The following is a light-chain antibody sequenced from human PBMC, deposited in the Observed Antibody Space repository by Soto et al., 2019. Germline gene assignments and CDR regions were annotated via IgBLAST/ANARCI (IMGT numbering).Light chain of an antibody. J-gene: IGKJ1*01. V-gene: IGKV1-39*01. CDR2: AAS. Sequence: IQMTQSPSSLSASVGDRVTITCRASQSISGYLNWYQKKSGQAPRLLMYAASSLQSGVPSRFSGSGSGTDFTLTISSLQPEDSATYYCQQSDSMPWTFGQGTKVDIK. CDR1: QSISGY. CDR3: QQSDSMPWT.